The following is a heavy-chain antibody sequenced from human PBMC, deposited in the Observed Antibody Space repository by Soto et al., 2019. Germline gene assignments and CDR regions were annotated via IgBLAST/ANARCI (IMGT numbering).Heavy chain of an antibody. CDR3: ARDQSGYCSSTSCYAVEFDY. CDR1: GYTFTSYD. Sequence: ASVKVSCKASGYTFTSYDISWVRQAPGQGLEWMGWISAYNGNTNYAQKLQGRVTMTTDTSTSTAYMELRSLRSDDTAVYYCARDQSGYCSSTSCYAVEFDYWGQGTLVTVSS. D-gene: IGHD2-2*01. V-gene: IGHV1-18*01. J-gene: IGHJ4*02. CDR2: ISAYNGNT.